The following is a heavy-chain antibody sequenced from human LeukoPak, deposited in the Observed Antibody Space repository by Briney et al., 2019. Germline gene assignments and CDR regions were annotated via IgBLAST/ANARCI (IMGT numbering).Heavy chain of an antibody. CDR1: GGSISSGGDS. CDR2: IYHGGST. J-gene: IGHJ5*02. CDR3: HYGDNADP. Sequence: PSETLSLTCAVSGGSISSGGDSWSWIRQPPGKGLEWIGYIYHGGSTYYNPSLKSRVTISVDRSRNQFSLKLSSVTAADTAVYYCHYGDNADPWGQGTLVTVSS. D-gene: IGHD4-17*01. V-gene: IGHV4-30-2*01.